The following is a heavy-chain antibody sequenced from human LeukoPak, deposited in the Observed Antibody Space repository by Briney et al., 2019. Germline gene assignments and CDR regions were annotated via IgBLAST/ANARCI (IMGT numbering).Heavy chain of an antibody. V-gene: IGHV3-30*18. J-gene: IGHJ4*02. CDR3: AKDWGDYGGNSNDH. CDR1: GFTFSSYG. CDR2: ISYDGSNK. D-gene: IGHD4-23*01. Sequence: GGSLRLSCAASGFTFSSYGMHWVRQAPGKGLEWVAVISYDGSNKYYADSVKGRFTISRDNSKNTLYLQMNSLRAEDTAVYYCAKDWGDYGGNSNDHWGQGTLVTVSS.